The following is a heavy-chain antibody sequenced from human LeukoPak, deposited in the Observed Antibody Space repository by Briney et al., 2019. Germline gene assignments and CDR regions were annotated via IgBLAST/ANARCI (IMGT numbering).Heavy chain of an antibody. V-gene: IGHV3-30*18. J-gene: IGHJ2*01. CDR2: ISYSEDAK. D-gene: IGHD3-10*01. Sequence: PGRSLRLSCVASGFTFSSYGMHWVRQAPGKGLEWVAVISYSEDAKIYADSVKGRFTISRDNSKNTLYLQMDSLRAEDTALYYCAKEYSSRWSYWHFDLWGRGTLVTVSS. CDR3: AKEYSSRWSYWHFDL. CDR1: GFTFSSYG.